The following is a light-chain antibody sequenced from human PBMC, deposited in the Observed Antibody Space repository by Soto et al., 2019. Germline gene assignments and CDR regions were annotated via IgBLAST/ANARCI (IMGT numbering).Light chain of an antibody. CDR1: QGIGSY. Sequence: IQLTQSASSLSASVGDRFTIACRASQGIGSYLAWYQQKPGEAPKLLIFAASTLQSGVPSRFSGSGSGTDFTLTISSLQAEDFATYYCQQLSTYPSTFGGGTKVDIK. CDR2: AAS. CDR3: QQLSTYPST. V-gene: IGKV1-9*01. J-gene: IGKJ4*01.